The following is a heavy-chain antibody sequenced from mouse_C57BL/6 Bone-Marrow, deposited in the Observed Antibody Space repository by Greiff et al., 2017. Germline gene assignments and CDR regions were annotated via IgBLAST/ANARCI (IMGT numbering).Heavy chain of an antibody. J-gene: IGHJ3*01. V-gene: IGHV5-6*02. Sequence: DVKLVESGGDLVKPGGSLKLSCAASGFTFSSYGLSWVRQTPDKRLEWVATISSGGSYTYYPDSVKGRFTISIDNAENTLYLQMSRLESEDTAMYYCARRDWDAFAYWGQGTLVTVSA. CDR1: GFTFSSYG. CDR2: ISSGGSYT. D-gene: IGHD4-1*01. CDR3: ARRDWDAFAY.